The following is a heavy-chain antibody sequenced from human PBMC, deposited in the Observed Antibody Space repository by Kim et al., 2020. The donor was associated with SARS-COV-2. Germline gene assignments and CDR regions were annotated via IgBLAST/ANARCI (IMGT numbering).Heavy chain of an antibody. CDR3: ATGFGWSGRVVRQPLDHFDY. CDR2: FDPEDGET. Sequence: ASVKVSCKVSGYTLTELSMHWVRQAPGKGLEWMGGFDPEDGETIYAQKFQGRVTMTEDTSTDTAYMELSSLRSEDTAVYYCATGFGWSGRVVRQPLDHFDYWGQGTLVTVSS. CDR1: GYTLTELS. V-gene: IGHV1-24*01. D-gene: IGHD2-15*01. J-gene: IGHJ4*02.